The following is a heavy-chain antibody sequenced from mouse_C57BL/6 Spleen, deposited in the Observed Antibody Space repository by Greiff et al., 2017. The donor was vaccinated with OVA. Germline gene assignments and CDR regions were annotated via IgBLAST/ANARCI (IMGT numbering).Heavy chain of an antibody. D-gene: IGHD1-1*01. V-gene: IGHV1-85*01. J-gene: IGHJ1*03. CDR2: IYPRDGST. Sequence: QVQLQQSGPELVKPGASVKLSCKASGYTFTSYDINWVKQRPGQGLEWIGWIYPRDGSTKYNEKFKGKATLTVDTSSSAAYMELHSLTSEDSAVYFCARGDYYGSRYFDVWGTGTTVTVSS. CDR1: GYTFTSYD. CDR3: ARGDYYGSRYFDV.